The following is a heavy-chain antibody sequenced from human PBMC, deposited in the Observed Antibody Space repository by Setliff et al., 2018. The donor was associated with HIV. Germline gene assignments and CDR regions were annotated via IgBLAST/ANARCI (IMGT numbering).Heavy chain of an antibody. J-gene: IGHJ6*02. D-gene: IGHD3-22*01. V-gene: IGHV4-59*11. CDR1: GVSISSHY. CDR3: ARFPDYYDSSLYYYYGMDV. Sequence: SETLSLTCTVSGVSISSHYWNWIRQPPGKGLEWIGTIYYSGSTKYNPSLKSRVTISVDTSKNQFSLKLRPVTAADTAVDYCARFPDYYDSSLYYYYGMDVWGQGTTVTVSS. CDR2: IYYSGST.